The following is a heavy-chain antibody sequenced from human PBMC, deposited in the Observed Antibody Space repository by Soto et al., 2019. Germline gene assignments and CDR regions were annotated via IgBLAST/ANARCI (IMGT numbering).Heavy chain of an antibody. J-gene: IGHJ5*02. CDR1: GFTFSSYG. CDR2: IWYDGSNK. V-gene: IGHV3-33*08. CDR3: ARRGLQNWFDP. Sequence: PGGSLRLSCAGSGFTFSSYGMHWVRQAPGKGLEWVAVIWYDGSNKYYADSVKGRFTISRDNSKNTLYLQMNSLRAEDTAVYYCARRGLQNWFDPWGQGTLVTV.